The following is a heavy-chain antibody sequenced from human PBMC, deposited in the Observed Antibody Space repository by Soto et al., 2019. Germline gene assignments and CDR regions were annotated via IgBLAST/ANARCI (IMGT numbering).Heavy chain of an antibody. V-gene: IGHV4-38-2*02. J-gene: IGHJ6*02. CDR1: GYSISSGSY. CDR2: IYHGGTT. D-gene: IGHD3-3*01. CDR3: ARVTSDDRTTISGVVSGTMDV. Sequence: PSETLSLTCTVSGYSISSGSYWAWIRQPPGKGPEWIASIYHGGTTFYNPSLKSRVAISVDTSSNHFSLSLSSVTAADTAVYFCARVTSDDRTTISGVVSGTMDVWGQGTTVTVS.